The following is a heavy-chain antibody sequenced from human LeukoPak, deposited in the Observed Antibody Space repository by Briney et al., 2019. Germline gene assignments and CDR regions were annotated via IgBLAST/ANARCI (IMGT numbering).Heavy chain of an antibody. CDR3: ARDSSWYYFDY. CDR2: ISAYNGNT. J-gene: IGHJ4*02. V-gene: IGHV1-18*01. D-gene: IGHD6-13*01. Sequence: ASVKVSCKASGYTFTSYGFSWVRQAPGQGLEWMGWISAYNGNTNYAQKLQGRVTMTTDTSTSAAYMELRRLRSDDTAVYYCARDSSWYYFDYWGQGTLVTVSS. CDR1: GYTFTSYG.